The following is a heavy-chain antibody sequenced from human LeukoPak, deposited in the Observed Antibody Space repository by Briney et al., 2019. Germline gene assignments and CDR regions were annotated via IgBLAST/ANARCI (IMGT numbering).Heavy chain of an antibody. J-gene: IGHJ5*02. D-gene: IGHD5-12*01. CDR3: AKDSGSSSGYESWFDP. V-gene: IGHV3-9*01. CDR2: ISWGSDNI. Sequence: GGSLRLSCAASGFTFDDYAMHWVRQAPGKGLEWVSGISWGSDNIDYADSVKGRFTISRDNARNSLYLQMNSLRVEDTALYCCAKDSGSSSGYESWFDPWGQGTLVTVSS. CDR1: GFTFDDYA.